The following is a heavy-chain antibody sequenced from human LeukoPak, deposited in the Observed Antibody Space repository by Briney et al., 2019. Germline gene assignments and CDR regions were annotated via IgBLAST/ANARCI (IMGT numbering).Heavy chain of an antibody. CDR2: ISDSGGST. J-gene: IGHJ4*02. Sequence: SGGSLRLSCVASGFTFSDYAMSWVRQAPGKGLKWVSGISDSGGSTYYADSVKGRCTISRDNSKNTVSLQMNNLRAEDTAVYFCARHDSFIPYWGQGTLVTVTS. D-gene: IGHD3-16*02. CDR1: GFTFSDYA. CDR3: ARHDSFIPY. V-gene: IGHV3-23*01.